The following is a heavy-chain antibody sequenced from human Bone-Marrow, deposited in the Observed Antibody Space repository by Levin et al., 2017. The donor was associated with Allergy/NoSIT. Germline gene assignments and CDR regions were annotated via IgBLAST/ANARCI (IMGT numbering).Heavy chain of an antibody. Sequence: GASVKVSCKTSGYSFTHFDISWVRQAPGQGLEWMGWISTYNGDTNFAQKFQGRVTLTTDTSTSTAYMDLRSLTFEDTAVYYCARSYGEGAVTGVFDYWGQGTLVPVSS. CDR3: ARSYGEGAVTGVFDY. CDR2: ISTYNGDT. CDR1: GYSFTHFD. V-gene: IGHV1-18*01. J-gene: IGHJ4*02. D-gene: IGHD6-19*01.